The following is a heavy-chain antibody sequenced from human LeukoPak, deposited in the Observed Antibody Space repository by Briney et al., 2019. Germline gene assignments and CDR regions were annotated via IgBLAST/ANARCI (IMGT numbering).Heavy chain of an antibody. Sequence: PSGTLSLTCAVSGGSISSSNWWSWVRQPPGEGLEWIGEIYHSGSTNYNPSLKSRVTISVDKSKNQFSLKLSSVTAADTAVYYCAREERFGPHGVNWFDPWGQGTLVTVSS. J-gene: IGHJ5*02. CDR3: AREERFGPHGVNWFDP. CDR1: GGSISSSNW. CDR2: IYHSGST. V-gene: IGHV4-4*02. D-gene: IGHD3-10*01.